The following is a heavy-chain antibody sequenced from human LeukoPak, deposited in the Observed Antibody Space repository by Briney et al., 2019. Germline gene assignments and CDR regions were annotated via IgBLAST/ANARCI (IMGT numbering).Heavy chain of an antibody. CDR3: AKGGALTIVNWFDP. CDR2: IRGSGGST. J-gene: IGHJ5*02. V-gene: IGHV3-23*01. Sequence: PGGSLRLSCAAAGFTFSTYAMSWVRQAPGKGLEWVSAIRGSGGSTYYADSVKGRFTISRDNSKNTLYLQLNTLRAEATAVYYCAKGGALTIVNWFDPWGQGTLVTVSS. D-gene: IGHD3-22*01. CDR1: GFTFSTYA.